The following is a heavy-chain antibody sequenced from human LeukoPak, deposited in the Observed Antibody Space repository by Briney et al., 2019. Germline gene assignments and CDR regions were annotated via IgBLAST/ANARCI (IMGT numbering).Heavy chain of an antibody. CDR2: IKGDGTHT. D-gene: IGHD1-26*01. CDR3: VRDWDHFDFDS. CDR1: GFTFRNYW. V-gene: IGHV3-74*01. Sequence: GGSPRLSCAASGFTFRNYWTHWVRQAPGKGLVWVSRIKGDGTHTIYADSVKGRFSISRDNAKSTLYLQMRSLRADDTAVYYCVRDWDHFDFDSWGQGTLVTVSS. J-gene: IGHJ5*01.